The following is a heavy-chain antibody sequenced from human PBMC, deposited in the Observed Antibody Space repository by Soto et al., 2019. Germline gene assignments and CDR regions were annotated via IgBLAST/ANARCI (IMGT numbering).Heavy chain of an antibody. CDR2: INPNSGGT. Sequence: ASVKVSCKASGYTFTGYYMHWVRQAPGQGLEWMGWINPNSGGTNYAQKFQGWVTMTRDTSISTAYMELSRLRSDDTAVYYCARDRIPLSTYYDFWSGYWYYGMDAWGQGTTVTVSS. CDR3: ARDRIPLSTYYDFWSGYWYYGMDA. D-gene: IGHD3-3*01. CDR1: GYTFTGYY. J-gene: IGHJ6*02. V-gene: IGHV1-2*04.